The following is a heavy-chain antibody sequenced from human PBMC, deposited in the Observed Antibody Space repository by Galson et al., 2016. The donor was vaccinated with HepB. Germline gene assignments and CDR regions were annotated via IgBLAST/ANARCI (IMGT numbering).Heavy chain of an antibody. CDR3: AKEGRDILTGYYNGDAFDI. CDR1: GFTFSTYA. CDR2: IRGSGSST. V-gene: IGHV3-23*01. D-gene: IGHD3-9*01. J-gene: IGHJ3*02. Sequence: SLRLSCAASGFTFSTYAMSWVQKKRGKGLEWGSLIRGSGSSTFYADSVKGRFTISRDNSKNTLYLQMNSLRAEDTAVYYCAKEGRDILTGYYNGDAFDIWGQGTMVTVSS.